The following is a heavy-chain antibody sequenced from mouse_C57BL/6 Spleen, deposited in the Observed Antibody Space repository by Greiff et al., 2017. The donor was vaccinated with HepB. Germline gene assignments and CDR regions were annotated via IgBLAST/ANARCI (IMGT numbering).Heavy chain of an antibody. CDR3: ARNLPGRYFDY. V-gene: IGHV5-17*01. CDR1: GFTFSDYG. CDR2: ISSGSSTI. Sequence: EVHLVESGGGLVKPGGSLKLSCAASGFTFSDYGMHWVRQAPEKWLEWVAYISSGSSTIYYADTVKGRFTISRDNAKNTLFLQMTSLRSEDTAMYYCARNLPGRYFDYWGQGTTLTVSS. D-gene: IGHD5-5*01. J-gene: IGHJ2*01.